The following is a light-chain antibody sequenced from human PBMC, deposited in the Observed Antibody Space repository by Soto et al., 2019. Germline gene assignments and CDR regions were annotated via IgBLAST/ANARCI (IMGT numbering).Light chain of an antibody. Sequence: PGDRVTLSCRASPSVSNYLSWYQQRPGQAPRLLIYEASKRATGIPARFSGSGSGTDFTLTISGLETDDFAVYFCQQYSRWPRETFGPGTKVDIK. V-gene: IGKV3-11*01. J-gene: IGKJ3*01. CDR2: EAS. CDR1: PSVSNY. CDR3: QQYSRWPRET.